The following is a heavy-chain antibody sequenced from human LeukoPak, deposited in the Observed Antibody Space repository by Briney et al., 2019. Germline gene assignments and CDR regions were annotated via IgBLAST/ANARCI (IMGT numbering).Heavy chain of an antibody. CDR3: ARGRGYSSWYYFDY. CDR1: GGSFSGYY. D-gene: IGHD5-18*01. Sequence: SETLSLTCAVYGGSFSGYYWSWIRQPPGKGLEWIGEINHSGSTNYNPSLKSRVTVSVDTSKNQFSLKLSSVTAADTAVYYCARGRGYSSWYYFDYWGQGTLVTVSS. J-gene: IGHJ4*02. V-gene: IGHV4-34*01. CDR2: INHSGST.